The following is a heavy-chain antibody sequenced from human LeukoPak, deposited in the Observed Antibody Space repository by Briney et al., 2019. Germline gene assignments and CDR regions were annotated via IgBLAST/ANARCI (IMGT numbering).Heavy chain of an antibody. D-gene: IGHD5-24*01. J-gene: IGHJ4*02. CDR3: AKVPEMATTEFDY. V-gene: IGHV3-23*01. CDR2: ISGSGGST. Sequence: GGSLRLSSVASGFTFLSYGMSWVRQAPGKGLEWVSAISGSGGSTYYADSVKGRFTISRDNSKNTLYLQMNSLRAEDTAVYYCAKVPEMATTEFDYWGQGTLVTVSS. CDR1: GFTFLSYG.